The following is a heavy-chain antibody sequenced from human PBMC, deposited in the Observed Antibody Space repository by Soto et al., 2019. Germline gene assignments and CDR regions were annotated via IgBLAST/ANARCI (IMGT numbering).Heavy chain of an antibody. J-gene: IGHJ4*02. CDR3: AKGGRQWLVTSDFNY. CDR1: GFTFSDYA. V-gene: IGHV3-30*18. D-gene: IGHD6-19*01. CDR2: VSHDGRNT. Sequence: VQLVESGGGVVQPGRSLRLSCAAAGFTFSDYAMHWVRQAPGKGLEWVAVVSHDGRNTHYADSVKCRFTISRDSSKNTVSLEMTSLRAEDTAVYSCAKGGRQWLVTSDFNYWGQGALVTVSS.